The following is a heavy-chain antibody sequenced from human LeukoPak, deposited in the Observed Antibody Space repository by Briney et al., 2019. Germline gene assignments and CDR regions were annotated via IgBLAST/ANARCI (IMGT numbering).Heavy chain of an antibody. CDR2: IWSDGKNA. CDR3: GKDPGATARGFHLDV. Sequence: GGSLRLSCEVSGFTFSDYGMHRVRQAPGKGLEWVSFIWSDGKNAFYSDSAKGRFTVSRDNFRNTLYLQMDTLRLDDSGVYYCGKDPGATARGFHLDVWGKGTTVAVSS. D-gene: IGHD1-1*01. V-gene: IGHV3-30*02. CDR1: GFTFSDYG. J-gene: IGHJ6*04.